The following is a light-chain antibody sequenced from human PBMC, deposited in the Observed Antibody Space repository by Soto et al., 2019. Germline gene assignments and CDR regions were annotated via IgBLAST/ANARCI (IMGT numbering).Light chain of an antibody. J-gene: IGKJ1*01. CDR2: DAS. CDR3: LQYNNWPPWT. CDR1: QTIDNT. Sequence: EIVMTQPPATLSLSTGERATLSCRASQTIDNTLAWYQRKPGQAPRLLIYDASTRATGVPARLSGSGSGTDFTLTISSLQSEDFAVYYCLQYNNWPPWTFGQGTKV. V-gene: IGKV3-15*01.